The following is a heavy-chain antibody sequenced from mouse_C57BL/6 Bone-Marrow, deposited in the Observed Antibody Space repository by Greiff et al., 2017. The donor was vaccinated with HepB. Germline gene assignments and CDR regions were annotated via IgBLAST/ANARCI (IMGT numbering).Heavy chain of an antibody. J-gene: IGHJ1*03. CDR2: ISSGGDYI. Sequence: DVMLVESGEGLVKPGGSLKLSCAASGFTFSSYAMSWVRQTPEKRLEWVAYISSGGDYIYHADTVKGRFTISRDNARNTLYLQMSSLKSEDTAMYYCTRERFDYYGSSYWYFDVWGTGTTVTVSS. CDR3: TRERFDYYGSSYWYFDV. V-gene: IGHV5-9-1*02. CDR1: GFTFSSYA. D-gene: IGHD1-1*01.